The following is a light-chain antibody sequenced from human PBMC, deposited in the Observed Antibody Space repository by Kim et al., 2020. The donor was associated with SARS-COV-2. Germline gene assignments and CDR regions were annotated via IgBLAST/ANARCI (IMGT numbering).Light chain of an antibody. CDR1: SLRSYY. V-gene: IGLV3-19*01. CDR3: NSRDSSGNHYV. J-gene: IGLJ1*01. CDR2: GKN. Sequence: ELPQDPAVSVALGQTVRITCQGDSLRSYYASWYQQKPGQAPVLVIYGKNNRPSGIPDRFSGSSSGNTASLTITGAQAEDEADYYCNSRDSSGNHYVFGTGTKVTVL.